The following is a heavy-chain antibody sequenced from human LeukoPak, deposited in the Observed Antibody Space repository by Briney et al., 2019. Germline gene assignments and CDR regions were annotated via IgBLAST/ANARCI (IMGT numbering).Heavy chain of an antibody. Sequence: ASVKVSYKASGGTFSSYAISWVRQAPGQGLEWMGWISAYNGNTNYAQKFQGRVTMTRDMSTTTVYMHLSSLRSEDTAVYYCAREAVTIFGLVRTQTPKGPHRFDPWGQGTLVTVSS. CDR1: GGTFSSYA. J-gene: IGHJ5*02. D-gene: IGHD3-3*01. CDR2: ISAYNGNT. V-gene: IGHV1-18*01. CDR3: AREAVTIFGLVRTQTPKGPHRFDP.